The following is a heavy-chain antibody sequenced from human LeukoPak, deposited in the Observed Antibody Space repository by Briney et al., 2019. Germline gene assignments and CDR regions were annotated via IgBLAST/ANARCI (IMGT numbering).Heavy chain of an antibody. D-gene: IGHD3-22*01. J-gene: IGHJ4*02. CDR1: GFTFSSYS. CDR2: ISSSSSYI. V-gene: IGHV3-21*01. Sequence: GGSLRLSCAASGFTFSSYSMNWVRQAPGKGLEWVSSISSSSSYIYYADSVRGRFTISRDNAKNSLYLQVNSLRAEDTAVYYCAITPPETYYYDSSGYLVIDYWGQGTLVTVSS. CDR3: AITPPETYYYDSSGYLVIDY.